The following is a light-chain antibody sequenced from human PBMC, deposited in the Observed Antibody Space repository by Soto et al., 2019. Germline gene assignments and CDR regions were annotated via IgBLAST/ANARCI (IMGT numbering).Light chain of an antibody. V-gene: IGKV1-5*01. CDR3: QEYKTYS. Sequence: IPMTQSPSTLSASVGDRVTVTCRASQSVNTWLAWYQQKPGKAPQLLIYDASSLDGGVPSRFSGAQSGTEFNLTISSLQSEDCGTYYCQEYKTYSFGGGTKVEIK. CDR1: QSVNTW. J-gene: IGKJ4*01. CDR2: DAS.